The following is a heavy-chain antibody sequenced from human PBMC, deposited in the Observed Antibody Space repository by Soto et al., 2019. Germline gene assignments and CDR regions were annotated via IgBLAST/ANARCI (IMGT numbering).Heavy chain of an antibody. D-gene: IGHD3-22*01. V-gene: IGHV4-31*03. CDR3: ARSPLLYYYDSSGYLSFDY. CDR2: IYYSGST. CDR1: GGSISSGGYY. J-gene: IGHJ4*02. Sequence: TLSLTCTVSGGSISSGGYYWSWIRQHPGKGLEWIGYIYYSGSTYYNPSLKSRDTISVDTSKNQFSLKLSSVTAADTAVYYCARSPLLYYYDSSGYLSFDYWGQGTLVTVSS.